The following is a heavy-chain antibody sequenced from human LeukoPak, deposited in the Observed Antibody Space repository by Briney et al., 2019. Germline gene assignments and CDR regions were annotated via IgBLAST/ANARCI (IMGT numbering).Heavy chain of an antibody. D-gene: IGHD1-26*01. Sequence: ASVKVSCKASGYTFSSYYIHWVRQAPGQGLEWMGIINPSGGITTYAQKFEGRVTMTRDTSASTVDMKLSRLRSEDTAVYYCARYSGSYHTYFDSWGQGTLVTVSS. J-gene: IGHJ4*02. CDR1: GYTFSSYY. CDR3: ARYSGSYHTYFDS. V-gene: IGHV1-46*01. CDR2: INPSGGIT.